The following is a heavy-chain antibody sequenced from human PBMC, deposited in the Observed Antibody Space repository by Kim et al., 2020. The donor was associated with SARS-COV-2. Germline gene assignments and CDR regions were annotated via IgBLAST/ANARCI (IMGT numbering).Heavy chain of an antibody. J-gene: IGHJ4*02. D-gene: IGHD5-12*01. CDR1: GGSISRSSYS. CDR3: ASLRRDGYNNYFDY. V-gene: IGHV4-39*01. CDR2: FSFSGST. Sequence: SETLSLTCSVSGGSISRSSYSWGWIRQPPGKGLDWIGSFSFSGSTYYHPSLKSRVTISVDTSKNQFSLKLSSVTATDTAVYYCASLRRDGYNNYFDYWGQGTLVTVSS.